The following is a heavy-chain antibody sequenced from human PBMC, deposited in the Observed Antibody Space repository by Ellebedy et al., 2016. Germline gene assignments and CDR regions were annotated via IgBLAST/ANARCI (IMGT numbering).Heavy chain of an antibody. CDR2: ISWNSSNI. V-gene: IGHV3-9*01. CDR3: AKDKSPNLVAATTSMLGY. J-gene: IGHJ4*02. D-gene: IGHD2-15*01. Sequence: GGSLRLSXAASGFTFDDYALHWVRQAPGQGLDWVSGISWNSSNIAYADSVKGRFTISRDNARNSLYLQLNSLRVDDTAFYYCAKDKSPNLVAATTSMLGYWGQGALVTVSS. CDR1: GFTFDDYA.